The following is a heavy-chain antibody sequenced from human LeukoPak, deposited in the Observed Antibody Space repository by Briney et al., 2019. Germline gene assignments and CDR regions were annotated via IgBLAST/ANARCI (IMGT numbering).Heavy chain of an antibody. CDR2: IYYSGST. Sequence: PSETLSFTCTVSGGSISSSSYYWGWIRQSPGKGLEWIGSIYYSGSTYYNPSLKSRVTISVDTSKNQISLKLSSVTAADTAVYYCARQLVVVEPAEFDYWGQGTLVTVSS. CDR3: ARQLVVVEPAEFDY. D-gene: IGHD2-2*01. V-gene: IGHV4-39*01. CDR1: GGSISSSSYY. J-gene: IGHJ4*02.